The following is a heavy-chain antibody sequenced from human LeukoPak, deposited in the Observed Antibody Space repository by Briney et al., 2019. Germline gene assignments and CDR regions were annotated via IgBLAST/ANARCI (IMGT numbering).Heavy chain of an antibody. CDR3: ARAPLTTVTVDY. CDR1: GFTFSSYA. Sequence: GGSLRLSCAASGFTFSSYAMHWVRQAPGKGLEWVAVISYDGSNKYYADSVKGRFTISRDNSKNTLYLQMNSLRAEDTAVYYCARAPLTTVTVDYWGQGTLVTVSS. D-gene: IGHD4-17*01. CDR2: ISYDGSNK. J-gene: IGHJ4*02. V-gene: IGHV3-30-3*01.